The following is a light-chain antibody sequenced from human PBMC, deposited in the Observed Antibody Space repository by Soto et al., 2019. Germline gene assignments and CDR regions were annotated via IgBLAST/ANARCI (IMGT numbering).Light chain of an antibody. CDR1: QSVRTY. Sequence: EIVMTQSPPTLSVSPGERAPLYCRASQSVRTYVAWYQQKAGQAPRLLIHGASTRATGIPARFSGSGSGTEFTLTINSLQSEDFAVYYCQQYNNWPRTFGQGTKVDIK. CDR3: QQYNNWPRT. CDR2: GAS. V-gene: IGKV3-15*01. J-gene: IGKJ1*01.